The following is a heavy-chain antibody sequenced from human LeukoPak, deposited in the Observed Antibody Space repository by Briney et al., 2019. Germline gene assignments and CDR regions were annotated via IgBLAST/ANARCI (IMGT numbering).Heavy chain of an antibody. J-gene: IGHJ3*02. CDR1: DDSISSYY. V-gene: IGHV4-4*07. Sequence: SETLSLTCTVSDDSISSYYWSWIRQPAGKGLEWTGRIYTSGSTNYNPSLKSRVTMSVDTSKNQFSLKLSSVTAADTAVYYCARVWVVVPAFDIWGQGTMVTVSS. CDR2: IYTSGST. CDR3: ARVWVVVPAFDI. D-gene: IGHD2-2*01.